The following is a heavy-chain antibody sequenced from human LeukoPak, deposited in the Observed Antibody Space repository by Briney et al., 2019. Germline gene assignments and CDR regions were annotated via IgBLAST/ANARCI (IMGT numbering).Heavy chain of an antibody. J-gene: IGHJ6*03. Sequence: ASVRVSCKASGYTFTGYYMHWVRQAPGQGLEWMGWVNPNSGGTKYAQKFQDRVTMTRDTSISTVYMELSSLRSDDTAVYYCARVTPPNFRTERSAAAGRYYMDVWGKGTTVTVSS. CDR2: VNPNSGGT. D-gene: IGHD6-13*01. V-gene: IGHV1-2*02. CDR3: ARVTPPNFRTERSAAAGRYYMDV. CDR1: GYTFTGYY.